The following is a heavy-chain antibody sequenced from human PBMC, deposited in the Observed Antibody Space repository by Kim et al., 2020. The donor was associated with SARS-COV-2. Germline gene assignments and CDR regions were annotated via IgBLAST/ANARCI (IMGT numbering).Heavy chain of an antibody. Sequence: THYTPSLKGRVTISVDKSKNQFSLRLTSVTAADTAVYYCARDSPDSSLPDWGQGTLVTVSS. CDR2: T. J-gene: IGHJ4*02. V-gene: IGHV4-4*02. D-gene: IGHD6-13*01. CDR3: ARDSPDSSLPD.